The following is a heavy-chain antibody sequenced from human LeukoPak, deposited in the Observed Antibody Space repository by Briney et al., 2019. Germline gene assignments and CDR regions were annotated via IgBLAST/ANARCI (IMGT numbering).Heavy chain of an antibody. CDR2: MSPKSANT. J-gene: IGHJ4*02. V-gene: IGHV1-8*03. D-gene: IGHD3-16*01. Sequence: ASVKVSCKASGYTFTSYDINWVRQASGQGLEWMGWMSPKSANTGYAQQFQGRVTITRDTSISTAYMELSSLTSEDTAVYYCARTPPRGLIDYWGQGTPVTVSS. CDR1: GYTFTSYD. CDR3: ARTPPRGLIDY.